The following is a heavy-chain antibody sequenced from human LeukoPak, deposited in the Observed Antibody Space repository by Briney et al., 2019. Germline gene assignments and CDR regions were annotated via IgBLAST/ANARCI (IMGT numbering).Heavy chain of an antibody. CDR2: ISAYNGNT. D-gene: IGHD6-19*01. Sequence: ASVKVSCKASGYTFTSYGISWVRQAPGQGLEWMGWISAYNGNTNYAQKFQGRVTMTTDTSTSTAYMELRSLRSDDTAVYYCASHSIAVAGHYGMDVWGQGTTVTVSS. J-gene: IGHJ6*02. CDR3: ASHSIAVAGHYGMDV. V-gene: IGHV1-18*01. CDR1: GYTFTSYG.